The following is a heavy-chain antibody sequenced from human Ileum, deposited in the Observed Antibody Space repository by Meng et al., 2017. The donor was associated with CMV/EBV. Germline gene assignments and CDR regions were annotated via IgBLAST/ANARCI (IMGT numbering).Heavy chain of an antibody. CDR2: MNPNSGNT. D-gene: IGHD3-22*01. Sequence: SVKVSCKASGYTFTSYDINWVRQATGQGLEWMGWMNPNSGNTGYAQKFQGRVTMTRNTSISTAYMELSSLRSEDTAVYYCARGDTNYYDSSGYTSYYYYGMDVWGQGTTVTVSS. CDR1: GYTFTSYD. CDR3: ARGDTNYYDSSGYTSYYYYGMDV. J-gene: IGHJ6*02. V-gene: IGHV1-8*01.